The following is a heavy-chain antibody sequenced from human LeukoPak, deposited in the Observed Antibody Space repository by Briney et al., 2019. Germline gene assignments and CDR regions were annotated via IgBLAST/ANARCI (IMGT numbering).Heavy chain of an antibody. Sequence: GGPLRLSCAASGFTLSSSGMHWVRQAPGKGLEWVIYIRSDGSNKYYADSVKGRFTVSRDDSKNTLYLQMNSLRAEDAAVYYCAKDRDWAFDYWGQGALVTVSS. J-gene: IGHJ4*02. D-gene: IGHD2-21*02. CDR2: IRSDGSNK. CDR3: AKDRDWAFDY. CDR1: GFTLSSSG. V-gene: IGHV3-30*02.